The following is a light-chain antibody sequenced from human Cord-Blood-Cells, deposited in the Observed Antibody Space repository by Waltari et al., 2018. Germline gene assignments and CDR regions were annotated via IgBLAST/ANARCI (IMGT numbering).Light chain of an antibody. CDR3: QQYDNLPFT. Sequence: DIQMTQSPSSLSASVGDRVTITCQASQDISNYLNWYQQKPGKAPKLLIYDASNLETGVPSRCSGSGSETDFTFTISSLQPEDIATYYCQQYDNLPFTFGPGTKVDIK. V-gene: IGKV1-33*01. CDR2: DAS. J-gene: IGKJ3*01. CDR1: QDISNY.